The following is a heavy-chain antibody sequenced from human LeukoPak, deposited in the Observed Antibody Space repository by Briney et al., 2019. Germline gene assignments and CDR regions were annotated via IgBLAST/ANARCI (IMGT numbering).Heavy chain of an antibody. Sequence: PGGSLRLSCAASGFTFSSYAMSWVRQAPGKGLEWVSAISGSGGSTYYADSVKGRFTISRDNSKNTLYLQMNSLRAEDTAVYYCAKDRAYYYGSGSSRIDYWGQGTLVTVSS. D-gene: IGHD3-10*01. CDR2: ISGSGGST. CDR3: AKDRAYYYGSGSSRIDY. CDR1: GFTFSSYA. J-gene: IGHJ4*02. V-gene: IGHV3-23*01.